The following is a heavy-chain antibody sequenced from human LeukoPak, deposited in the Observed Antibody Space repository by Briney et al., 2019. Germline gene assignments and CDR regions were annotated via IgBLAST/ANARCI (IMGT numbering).Heavy chain of an antibody. Sequence: GRSLRLSCAASGFTFSSYAMHWVRQAPGKGLEWVAVISYDGSNKYYADSVKGRFTISRDNSKNTLYLQMNSLRAEDTAVYYCARAFQGVVVITFFDYWGQGTLVTVSS. J-gene: IGHJ4*02. D-gene: IGHD3-22*01. CDR1: GFTFSSYA. CDR2: ISYDGSNK. V-gene: IGHV3-30-3*01. CDR3: ARAFQGVVVITFFDY.